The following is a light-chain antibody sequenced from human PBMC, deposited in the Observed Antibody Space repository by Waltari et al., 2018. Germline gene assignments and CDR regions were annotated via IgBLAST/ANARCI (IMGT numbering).Light chain of an antibody. V-gene: IGKV1-39*01. J-gene: IGKJ2*01. CDR2: FVN. CDR3: QRYDTLPYT. Sequence: DIQMTQSPSSLSASVGDRITITCRASQDIGSHLNWYQQKPGKAPRLLMWFVNRLQTGVPSRFSGSGSGTEFSLTISSLQPEDFATYFCQRYDTLPYTFGQGTKVEIK. CDR1: QDIGSH.